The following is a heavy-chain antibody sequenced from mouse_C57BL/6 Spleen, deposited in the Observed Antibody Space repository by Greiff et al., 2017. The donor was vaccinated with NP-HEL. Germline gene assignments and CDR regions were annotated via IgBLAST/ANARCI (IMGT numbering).Heavy chain of an antibody. J-gene: IGHJ1*03. D-gene: IGHD2-14*01. CDR1: GYTFTGYW. CDR3: ARGGKYDKGYFDV. Sequence: QVQLQQSGAELMKPGASVKLSCKATGYTFTGYWIEWVKQRPGHGLEWIGEILPGSGSTNYNEKFKGKATLTADTSSNTAYIQLSSLTTEDSDIYYCARGGKYDKGYFDVWGTGTTVTVSS. CDR2: ILPGSGST. V-gene: IGHV1-9*01.